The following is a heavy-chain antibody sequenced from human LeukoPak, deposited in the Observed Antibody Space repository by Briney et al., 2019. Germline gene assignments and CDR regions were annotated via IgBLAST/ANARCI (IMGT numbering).Heavy chain of an antibody. CDR2: IYPGDSHI. J-gene: IGHJ4*01. CDR3: ARLAFSYCSGGACSRFDY. CDR1: GYSFTTYW. D-gene: IGHD2-15*01. V-gene: IGHV5-51*01. Sequence: GESLKISCQGSGYSFTTYWIAWVRQIPGRGLEWMGIIYPGDSHIRYSPSFEGQVAISADKSIGTAYLQWSSLKASDTAMYYCARLAFSYCSGGACSRFDYWGHGTLVTVPS.